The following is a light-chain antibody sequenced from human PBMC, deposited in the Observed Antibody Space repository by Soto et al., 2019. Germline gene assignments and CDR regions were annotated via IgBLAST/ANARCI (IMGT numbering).Light chain of an antibody. V-gene: IGKV2-28*01. Sequence: DIVMTQSPLSLPVTPGEPASISCRSSRSLLHSNGDNYFDWYLQKPGQSPQLLICLGSNRVSGVTDRFIGSGSGTDFTPKTSRLEAEYVGVYYCMQALQGPNTFVQGTKTEIK. CDR1: RSLLHSNGDNY. CDR3: MQALQGPNT. CDR2: LGS. J-gene: IGKJ2*01.